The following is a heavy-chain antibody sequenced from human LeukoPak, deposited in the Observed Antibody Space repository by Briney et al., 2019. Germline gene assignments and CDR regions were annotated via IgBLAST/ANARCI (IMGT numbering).Heavy chain of an antibody. D-gene: IGHD2-2*02. J-gene: IGHJ3*02. CDR1: GGSISSGSYY. V-gene: IGHV4-61*02. Sequence: KPSETLSLTCTVPGGSISSGSYYWSWIRQPAGKGLEWIGRIYTSGSTNYNPSLKSRVTISVDTSKNQFSLKLSSVTAADTAVYYCARTTRLPYCSSTSCYTGNRGAFDIWGQGTMVTVSS. CDR3: ARTTRLPYCSSTSCYTGNRGAFDI. CDR2: IYTSGST.